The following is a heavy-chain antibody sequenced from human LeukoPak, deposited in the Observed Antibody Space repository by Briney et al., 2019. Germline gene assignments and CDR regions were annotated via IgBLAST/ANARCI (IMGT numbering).Heavy chain of an antibody. CDR2: IYYTGTA. J-gene: IGHJ4*02. D-gene: IGHD3-9*01. CDR1: GGSISGYF. V-gene: IGHV4-59*01. CDR3: ARGGYDSLTGYRHSFDY. Sequence: SETLSLTCTVSGGSISGYFWSWIRQPPGEGLQFIGYIYYTGTASYNPSLNSRVTMSVDTSKNQFSLKLSSVTAADTAVYYCARGGYDSLTGYRHSFDYWGQGTLVTVSS.